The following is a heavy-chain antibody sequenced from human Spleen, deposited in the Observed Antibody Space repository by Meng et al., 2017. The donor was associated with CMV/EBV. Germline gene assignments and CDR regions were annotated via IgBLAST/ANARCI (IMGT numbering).Heavy chain of an antibody. CDR3: AKDGSGLYYYYYGMDV. J-gene: IGHJ6*02. CDR2: ISWNSGSI. D-gene: IGHD3/OR15-3a*01. Sequence: SLKISCAASGFTLDDYAMHWVRQAPGKGLEWVSGISWNSGSIGYADSVKGRFTISRDNAKNSLYLQMNSLRAEDTALYYCAKDGSGLYYYYYGMDVWGQRTTVTVSS. CDR1: GFTLDDYA. V-gene: IGHV3-9*01.